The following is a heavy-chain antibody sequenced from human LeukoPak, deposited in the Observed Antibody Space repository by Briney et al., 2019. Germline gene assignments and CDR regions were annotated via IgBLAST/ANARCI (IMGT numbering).Heavy chain of an antibody. Sequence: SETLSLTCTVSGGSISSSSYYWGWIRQPPGKGLEWIGSIYYSGSTYYNPSLKSRVTISVDTSKNQFSLKLSSVTAADTAVYYCASRTSRDFYYYYMDVWGKGTTVTVSS. CDR1: GGSISSSSYY. V-gene: IGHV4-39*07. D-gene: IGHD1-7*01. CDR2: IYYSGST. CDR3: ASRTSRDFYYYYMDV. J-gene: IGHJ6*03.